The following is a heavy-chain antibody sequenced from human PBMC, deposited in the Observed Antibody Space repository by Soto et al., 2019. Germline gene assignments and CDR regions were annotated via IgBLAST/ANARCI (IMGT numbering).Heavy chain of an antibody. CDR2: IYHSGST. CDR3: ARGRGVIIGPYYYYGMDV. D-gene: IGHD3-10*01. V-gene: IGHV4-30-2*01. J-gene: IGHJ6*02. CDR1: GGSISSGGYS. Sequence: SETLSLTCAVSGGSISSGGYSWSWIRQPPGKGLEWIGEIYHSGSTNYNPSLKSRVTISVDKSKNQFSLKLSSVTAADTAVYYCARGRGVIIGPYYYYGMDVWGQGTTVTVSS.